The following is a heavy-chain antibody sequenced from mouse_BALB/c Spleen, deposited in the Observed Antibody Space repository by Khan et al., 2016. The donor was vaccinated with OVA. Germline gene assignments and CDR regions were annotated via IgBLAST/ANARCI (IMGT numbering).Heavy chain of an antibody. V-gene: IGHV1-85*01. Sequence: QVQLKQSGTELLKPGASVKLSCKASGYTFTNYDINWVRQRPEQGLEWIGWIFPGDGNIKYNENFKGKATLTIDKSSSTAYMQLSRLTSEDSAVYVCARGHSVKFDYWGQGTILTVSS. D-gene: IGHD3-1*01. CDR2: IFPGDGNI. CDR1: GYTFTNYD. CDR3: ARGHSVKFDY. J-gene: IGHJ2*01.